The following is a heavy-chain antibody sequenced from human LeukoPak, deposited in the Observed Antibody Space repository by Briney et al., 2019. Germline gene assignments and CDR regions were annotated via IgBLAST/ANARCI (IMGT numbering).Heavy chain of an antibody. CDR3: ARPGIGDYYYHMDV. CDR2: INHSGST. CDR1: GESFSGYY. Sequence: PSETLSLTCAVYGESFSGYYWSWIRQPPVKGLEWIGEINHSGSTNYNPSLKSRVTISVDTSKNQFSLQLSSVTAADTAVYYCARPGIGDYYYHMDVWGKGTTVTVSS. D-gene: IGHD6-13*01. V-gene: IGHV4-34*01. J-gene: IGHJ6*03.